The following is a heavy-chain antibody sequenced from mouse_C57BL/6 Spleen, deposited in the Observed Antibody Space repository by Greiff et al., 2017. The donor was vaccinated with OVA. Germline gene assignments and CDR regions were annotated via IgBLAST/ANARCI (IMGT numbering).Heavy chain of an antibody. D-gene: IGHD2-5*01. CDR2: IYPGDGDT. V-gene: IGHV1-82*01. CDR3: ARKEAYYSNYAFDY. J-gene: IGHJ2*01. Sequence: LQESGPELVKPGASVKISCKASGYAFSSSWMNWVKQRPGKGLEWIGRIYPGDGDTNYNGKFKGKATLTADKSSSTAYMQLSSLTSEDSAVYFCARKEAYYSNYAFDYWGQGTTLTVSS. CDR1: GYAFSSSW.